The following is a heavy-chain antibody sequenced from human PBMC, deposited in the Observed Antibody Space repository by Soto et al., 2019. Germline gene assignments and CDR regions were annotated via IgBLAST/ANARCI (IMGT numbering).Heavy chain of an antibody. J-gene: IGHJ6*02. CDR1: GGSISSSSYY. Sequence: QLQLQESGPGLVKPSETLSLTCTVSGGSISSSSYYWGWIRQPPGKGLEWIGSIYYSGSTYYNPSLKSRVTISVDTSKNQFSLKLSSVTAADTAVYYCASQGGDTVLVFAAHGHYYGMDVWGQGTTVTVSS. CDR3: ASQGGDTVLVFAAHGHYYGMDV. CDR2: IYYSGST. V-gene: IGHV4-39*01. D-gene: IGHD2-2*01.